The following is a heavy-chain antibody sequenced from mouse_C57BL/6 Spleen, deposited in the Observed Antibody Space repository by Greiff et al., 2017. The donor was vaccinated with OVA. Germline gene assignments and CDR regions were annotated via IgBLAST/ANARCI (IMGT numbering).Heavy chain of an antibody. V-gene: IGHV3-6*01. CDR2: ISYDGSN. D-gene: IGHD2-4*01. CDR1: GYSITSGYY. CDR3: ATIYYDYLDY. J-gene: IGHJ2*01. Sequence: EVKLMESGPGLVKPSQSLSLTCSVTGYSITSGYYWNWIRQFPGNKLEWMGYISYDGSNNYNPSLKNRISITRDTSKNQFFLKLNSVTTEDTATYYCATIYYDYLDYWGQGTTLTVSS.